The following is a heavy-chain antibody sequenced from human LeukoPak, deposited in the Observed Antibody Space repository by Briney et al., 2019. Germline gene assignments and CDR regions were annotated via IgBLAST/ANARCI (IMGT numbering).Heavy chain of an antibody. CDR3: ARDNPDGYTYGHYYSYMDV. CDR1: GGSILSNY. V-gene: IGHV4-4*07. D-gene: IGHD5-18*01. Sequence: PSEPLSLTCTVSGGSILSNYWTWIRQPAGKGLEWIGRIWSSGGIWSSGGANHSPSLESRITMSVDTSKNQIYLTLNSVTAADTAVYYCARDNPDGYTYGHYYSYMDVWGKGTTVTVSS. J-gene: IGHJ6*03. CDR2: IWSSGGIWSSGGA.